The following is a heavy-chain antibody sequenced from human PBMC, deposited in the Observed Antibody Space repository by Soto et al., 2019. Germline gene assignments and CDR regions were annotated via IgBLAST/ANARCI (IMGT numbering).Heavy chain of an antibody. V-gene: IGHV4-39*02. CDR2: VYHSGTT. D-gene: IGHD6-19*01. CDR3: ASNISGGSLAGDY. J-gene: IGHJ4*02. Sequence: ETLSLTCTVSGVSMSGSVNYWGWIRQPPGKGLEWIGSVYHSGTTYYNPSLKSRVTVSADTSKNHFSVRLSSVTAADTAVYYFASNISGGSLAGDYWCLGIFVTGS. CDR1: GVSMSGSVNY.